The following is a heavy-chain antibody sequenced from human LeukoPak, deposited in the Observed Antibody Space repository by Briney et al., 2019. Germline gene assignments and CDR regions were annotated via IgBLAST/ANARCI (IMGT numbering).Heavy chain of an antibody. J-gene: IGHJ5*02. V-gene: IGHV3-30-3*01. CDR3: AKVPRQHDNWLDP. Sequence: GRSLRLPCAASGFTFSSYAMHWVRQAPGKGLEWVAVISYDGSNKYYADSVKGRFTISRDDAKNSLYLQMNSLRAEDTAIYYCAKVPRQHDNWLDPWGQGTLVTVSS. CDR2: ISYDGSNK. CDR1: GFTFSSYA. D-gene: IGHD3-9*01.